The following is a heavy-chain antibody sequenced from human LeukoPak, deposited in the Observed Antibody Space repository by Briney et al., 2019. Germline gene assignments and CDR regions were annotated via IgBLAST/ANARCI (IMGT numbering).Heavy chain of an antibody. CDR1: GGSISSYY. V-gene: IGHV4-59*01. Sequence: PSETLSLTCTVSGGSISSYYWSWIPQPPGKGLEWIGYIYYSGSTNYNPSLKSRVTISVDTSKNQFSLKLSSVTAADTAVYYCAAGGSSGWYFGDDAFDIWGQGTMVTVSS. D-gene: IGHD6-19*01. CDR2: IYYSGST. J-gene: IGHJ3*02. CDR3: AAGGSSGWYFGDDAFDI.